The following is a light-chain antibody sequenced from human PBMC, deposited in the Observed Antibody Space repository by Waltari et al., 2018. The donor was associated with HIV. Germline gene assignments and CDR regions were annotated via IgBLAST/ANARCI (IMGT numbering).Light chain of an antibody. Sequence: QYALTQPASVSGSPGQSITISCPATSADIGLYNFVSWYQKHPDKAPQLIFYGNPYRPSGVPYRFTGSKSDHTSSLAISGLQAEDEAYYYCSSFATSDTLLFGGVTKLTVL. CDR2: GNP. CDR1: SADIGLYNF. CDR3: SSFATSDTLL. V-gene: IGLV2-14*01. J-gene: IGLJ2*01.